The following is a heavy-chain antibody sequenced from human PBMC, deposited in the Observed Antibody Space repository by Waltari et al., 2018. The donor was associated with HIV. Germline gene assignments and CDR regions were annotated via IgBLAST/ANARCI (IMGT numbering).Heavy chain of an antibody. V-gene: IGHV3-23*01. CDR2: ISGSGATT. Sequence: EVQLLESGGGLVQPGGSLRLSCAAAGFTFINYAMTWVRQAPGKGREWGSGISGSGATTYYAASVKGRFTISRDNSKNTLYLQISSLRAEDTAVYYCAKRPSSSNLGWYFDYWGQGTLVTVSS. D-gene: IGHD6-6*01. CDR3: AKRPSSSNLGWYFDY. J-gene: IGHJ4*02. CDR1: GFTFINYA.